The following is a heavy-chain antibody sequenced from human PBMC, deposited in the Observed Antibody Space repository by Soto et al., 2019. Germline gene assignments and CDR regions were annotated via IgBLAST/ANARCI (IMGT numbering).Heavy chain of an antibody. Sequence: SETLSLTCTVSGGSISSSSYYWGWIRQPPGKGLEWIGSIYYSGSTYYNPSLKSRVTISVDTSKNQFSLKLSSVTAADTAVYYCARRMKGAVAGNRNDYYYYGMDVWGQGTTVTVSS. V-gene: IGHV4-39*01. CDR2: IYYSGST. CDR1: GGSISSSSYY. CDR3: ARRMKGAVAGNRNDYYYYGMDV. D-gene: IGHD6-19*01. J-gene: IGHJ6*02.